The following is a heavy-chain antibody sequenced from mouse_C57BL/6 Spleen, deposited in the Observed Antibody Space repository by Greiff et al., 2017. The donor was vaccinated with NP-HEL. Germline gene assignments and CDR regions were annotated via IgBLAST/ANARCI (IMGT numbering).Heavy chain of an antibody. D-gene: IGHD1-1*01. CDR2: IHPNSGST. CDR3: ARRVYYYGSSYAGAMDY. V-gene: IGHV1-64*01. Sequence: LQQPGAELVKPGASVKLSCKASGYTFTSYWMHWVKQRPGQGLEWIGMIHPNSGSTNYNEKFKSKATLTVDKSSSTAYMQLSSLTSEDSAVYYCARRVYYYGSSYAGAMDYWGQGTSVTVSS. CDR1: GYTFTSYW. J-gene: IGHJ4*01.